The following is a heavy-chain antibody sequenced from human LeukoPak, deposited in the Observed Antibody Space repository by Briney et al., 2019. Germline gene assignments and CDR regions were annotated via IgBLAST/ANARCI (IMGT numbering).Heavy chain of an antibody. V-gene: IGHV6-1*01. D-gene: IGHD3-3*01. CDR3: ASSPWRFWFFDL. CDR2: TYYRAKWYN. CDR1: GDSVSSNSAA. Sequence: SQTLSLTCGISGDSVSSNSAAWNWIRQSPSRGLEWLGRTYYRAKWYNDYAVSVKSRITINPDTSKNQFSLQLNSVTPEDTAVYYCASSPWRFWFFDLWGRGTLVTVSS. J-gene: IGHJ2*01.